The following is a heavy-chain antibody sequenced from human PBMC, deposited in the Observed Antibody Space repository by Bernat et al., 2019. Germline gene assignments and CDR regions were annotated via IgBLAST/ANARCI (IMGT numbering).Heavy chain of an antibody. J-gene: IGHJ6*02. D-gene: IGHD2-15*01. Sequence: QVQLQESGPGLVKPSETLSLTCTVSGGSISSYYWSWIRQPPGKGLEWIGYIYYSGSTNYSPSLKSRVTISVDTSKNQFSLKLSSVTAADTAVYYCARQDCSGGSCYYYYGLDVWGQGTTVTVSS. CDR1: GGSISSYY. V-gene: IGHV4-59*08. CDR2: IYYSGST. CDR3: ARQDCSGGSCYYYYGLDV.